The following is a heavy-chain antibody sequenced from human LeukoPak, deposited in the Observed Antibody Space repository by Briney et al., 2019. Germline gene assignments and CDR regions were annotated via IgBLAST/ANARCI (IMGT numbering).Heavy chain of an antibody. CDR1: GFTFSTYR. V-gene: IGHV3-33*01. CDR2: IWPDGSYK. J-gene: IGHJ4*02. D-gene: IGHD3-16*01. Sequence: GGSLRLSCATSGFTFSTYRIHWVRQAPGKGLEWVAAIWPDGSYKYYADSVKGRFTISRDNSKNTVYLQMNTLRDEDTAVYYCARAVGPFDYWGQGTLVTVSS. CDR3: ARAVGPFDY.